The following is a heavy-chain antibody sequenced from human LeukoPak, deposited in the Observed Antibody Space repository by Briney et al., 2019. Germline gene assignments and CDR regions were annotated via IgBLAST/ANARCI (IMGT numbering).Heavy chain of an antibody. CDR3: AKDIAAAGTGSF. V-gene: IGHV3-23*01. J-gene: IGHJ4*02. CDR1: GFTFSSYA. D-gene: IGHD6-13*01. Sequence: GGSLRLSCAASGFTFSSYAMSWVRQAPGKGLEWVSVISGSGTNTYYADSVKGRFTISRDNSKNTLYLQMNSLRAEDTAVYYCAKDIAAAGTGSFWGQGTLVTVSS. CDR2: ISGSGTNT.